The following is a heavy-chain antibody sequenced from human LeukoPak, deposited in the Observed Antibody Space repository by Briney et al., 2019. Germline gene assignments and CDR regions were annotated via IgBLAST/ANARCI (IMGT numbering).Heavy chain of an antibody. CDR3: ARDQNPGIAAAAGYYFDY. CDR1: GYTFTSYY. CDR2: INPSGGST. V-gene: IGHV1-46*01. D-gene: IGHD6-13*01. J-gene: IGHJ4*02. Sequence: ASVKVSCKASGYTFTSYYMHWVRQAPGQGLEWMGIINPSGGSTSYAQKFQGRVTMTRDTSTSTVYTELSSLRSEDTAVYYCARDQNPGIAAAAGYYFDYWGQGTLVTVSS.